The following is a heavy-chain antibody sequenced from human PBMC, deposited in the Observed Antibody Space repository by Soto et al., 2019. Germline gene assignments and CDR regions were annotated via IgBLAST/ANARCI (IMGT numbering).Heavy chain of an antibody. V-gene: IGHV3-64*02. CDR1: GFTFSSYA. D-gene: IGHD4-17*01. CDR2: IISNGGST. Sequence: PGGSLRLSCAASGFTFSSYAMHWVRQAPGKGLEYVSTIISNGGSTYYADSVKGRFTISRDNSKNALYLQMGSLRAEDMAVYYCARSTTDYYYGMDVWGQGTTVTVSS. CDR3: ARSTTDYYYGMDV. J-gene: IGHJ6*02.